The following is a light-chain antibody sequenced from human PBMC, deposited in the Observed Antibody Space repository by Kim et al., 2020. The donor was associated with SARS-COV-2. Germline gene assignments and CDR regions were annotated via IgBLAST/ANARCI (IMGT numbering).Light chain of an antibody. J-gene: IGKJ2*01. CDR3: QQYGSSPYT. CDR1: QTISRDY. Sequence: EIVLTQSPGTLSLSPGGRGTLSCRASQTISRDYLAWYQQKPGQAPRLVIHSASSRATGIPDRFSGSGSGTDFTLTISRLQAEDFAVYYCQQYGSSPYTFGQGTRVEI. V-gene: IGKV3-20*01. CDR2: SAS.